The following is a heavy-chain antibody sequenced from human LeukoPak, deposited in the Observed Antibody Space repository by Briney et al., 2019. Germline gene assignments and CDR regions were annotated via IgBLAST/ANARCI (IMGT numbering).Heavy chain of an antibody. J-gene: IGHJ4*02. CDR1: GYTFTNYY. CDR3: AGGGYSGYNPFDY. Sequence: ASVKVSCKASGYTFTNYYMHWVRQAPGQGLEWMGIINPSGGSTSYAQKFQGRVTMTRDMSTSTVYMELSSLRFEDTAVYYCAGGGYSGYNPFDYWGQGTLVTVSS. D-gene: IGHD5-12*01. CDR2: INPSGGST. V-gene: IGHV1-46*01.